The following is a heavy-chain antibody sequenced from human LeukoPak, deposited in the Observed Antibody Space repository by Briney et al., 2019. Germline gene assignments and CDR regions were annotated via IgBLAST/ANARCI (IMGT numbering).Heavy chain of an antibody. CDR2: IYTSGNT. V-gene: IGHV4-4*07. D-gene: IGHD3-22*01. CDR3: ARVDSGGYYFFDC. CDR1: GDSISNYY. J-gene: IGHJ4*02. Sequence: SETLSLTCTVSGDSISNYYWSWIRQPAGKGLEWIGRIYTSGNTNYNPSLKSRVTMSLDTSKNQFSLKLSSVTAADTAVYYCARVDSGGYYFFDCWGQGTLATVSS.